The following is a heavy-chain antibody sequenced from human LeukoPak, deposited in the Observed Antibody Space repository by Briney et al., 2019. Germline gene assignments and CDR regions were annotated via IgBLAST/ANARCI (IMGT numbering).Heavy chain of an antibody. V-gene: IGHV4-39*01. CDR3: ARASGPFGVADY. CDR2: IYYSGNT. D-gene: IGHD3-3*01. CDR1: GDSISSSNSY. J-gene: IGHJ4*02. Sequence: SETLSLTCTVSGDSISSSNSYWGWIRQPPGKGLEWIGSIYYSGNTYYNASLKSRVTISVDTSKNQFSLKLTSVTAADTAVYYCARASGPFGVADYWGQGTLVTVSS.